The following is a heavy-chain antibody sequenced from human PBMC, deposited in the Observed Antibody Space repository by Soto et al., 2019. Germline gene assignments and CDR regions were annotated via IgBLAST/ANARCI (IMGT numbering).Heavy chain of an antibody. J-gene: IGHJ3*02. D-gene: IGHD6-13*01. Sequence: SETLSLTCTVSGGSISSGGYYWSWIRQHPGKGLEWIGYIYYSGSTYYNPSLKSRVTISVDTSKNQFSLKLSSVTAADTAVYYCARVTTAAAGDLDAFDIWGQGTMVTVSS. CDR2: IYYSGST. CDR1: GGSISSGGYY. V-gene: IGHV4-31*03. CDR3: ARVTTAAAGDLDAFDI.